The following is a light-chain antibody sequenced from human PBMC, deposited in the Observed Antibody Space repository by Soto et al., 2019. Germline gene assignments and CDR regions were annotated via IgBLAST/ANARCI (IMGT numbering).Light chain of an antibody. CDR1: QSISSW. Sequence: DIQMTQSPSTLSASVGDRVTITCRASQSISSWLAWYQQKPGKAPKLLIYKESSLESVVPSRFSGSGSGTEVTLTISSLQPDDFATYYCQQDNSYPWTFGQGTKVEIK. CDR3: QQDNSYPWT. J-gene: IGKJ1*01. CDR2: KES. V-gene: IGKV1-5*03.